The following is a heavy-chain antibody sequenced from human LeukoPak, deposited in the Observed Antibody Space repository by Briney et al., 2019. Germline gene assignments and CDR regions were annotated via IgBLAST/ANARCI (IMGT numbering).Heavy chain of an antibody. J-gene: IGHJ2*01. CDR2: IRNDGKTQ. CDR1: GFTFKSYG. CDR3: ARLYATSWGFFDP. D-gene: IGHD2-2*01. Sequence: GGSLRLSCAASGFTFKSYGLHWVRRAPGKGLEWVAFIRNDGKTQYYADSVKGRFTISRDNSRNTMFLQMNSLRPEGTAVYYCARLYATSWGFFDPWGRGTLVTVSS. V-gene: IGHV3-30*02.